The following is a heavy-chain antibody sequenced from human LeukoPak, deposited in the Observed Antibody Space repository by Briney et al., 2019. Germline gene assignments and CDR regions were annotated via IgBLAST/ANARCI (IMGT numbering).Heavy chain of an antibody. V-gene: IGHV1-69*13. CDR3: AKDQRWESPHYLDS. Sequence: SVKVSCKASGGTFISYAISWVRQAPGQGLEWMGGIIPIFGTANYAQKFQGRVTITADESTSTAYMELSSLRSEDTAVYYCAKDQRWESPHYLDSWGQGTLVTVSS. J-gene: IGHJ4*02. D-gene: IGHD1-26*01. CDR2: IIPIFGTA. CDR1: GGTFISYA.